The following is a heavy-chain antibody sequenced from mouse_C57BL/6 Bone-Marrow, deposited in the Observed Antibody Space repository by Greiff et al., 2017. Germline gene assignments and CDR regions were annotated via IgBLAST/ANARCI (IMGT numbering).Heavy chain of an antibody. CDR3: ARGDYGYFDD. Sequence: EVQLQQSGPELVKPGASVKIPCKASGYTFTDYNMDWVKQSHGKSLEWIGDINPNNGGPIYNQKFKGKATLTVDKSSSTAYMELRSLTSEDTAVYYCARGDYGYFDDWGQGTTLTVSS. CDR2: INPNNGGP. D-gene: IGHD1-1*01. J-gene: IGHJ2*01. CDR1: GYTFTDYN. V-gene: IGHV1-18*01.